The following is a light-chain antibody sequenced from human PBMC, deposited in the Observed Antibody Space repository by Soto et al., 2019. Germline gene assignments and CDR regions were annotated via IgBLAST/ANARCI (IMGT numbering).Light chain of an antibody. J-gene: IGKJ1*01. Sequence: ETVMTQSPATLSVSPGERATLSCRASQSVNSNLAWYQQKLGQAPRVLIYGASTRATGIPDRFSGSGSGTDFILTISSLQSEDFAFYYCQEYNTWPWTFGQGTKVEIK. V-gene: IGKV3-15*01. CDR3: QEYNTWPWT. CDR2: GAS. CDR1: QSVNSN.